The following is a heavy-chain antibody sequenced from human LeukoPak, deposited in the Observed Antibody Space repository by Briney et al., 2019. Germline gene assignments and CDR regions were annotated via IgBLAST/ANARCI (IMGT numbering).Heavy chain of an antibody. V-gene: IGHV4-34*01. CDR3: ARALLSGDDSSGYYPDYFDY. D-gene: IGHD3-22*01. Sequence: SETLSLTCAVYGGSFSGYYWSWIRQPPGKGLEWIGEINHSGSTNYNPSLKSRVTMSVDTSKNQFSLKLSSVTAADTAVYYCARALLSGDDSSGYYPDYFDYWGQGTLVTVSS. J-gene: IGHJ4*02. CDR2: INHSGST. CDR1: GGSFSGYY.